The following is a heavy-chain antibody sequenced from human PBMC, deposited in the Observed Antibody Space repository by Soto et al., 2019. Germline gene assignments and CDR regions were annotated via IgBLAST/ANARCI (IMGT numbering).Heavy chain of an antibody. CDR2: IYYSGST. J-gene: IGHJ6*02. CDR1: GGSISSYY. CDR3: ATTIEAAAGYCYYGMDV. Sequence: PSETLSLTCTVSGGSISSYYWSWIRQPPGKGLEWIGYIYYSGSTNYNPSLKSRVTISVDTSKNQFSLKLSSVTAADTAVYYCATTIEAAAGYCYYGMDVWGQGTTVTVSS. V-gene: IGHV4-59*12. D-gene: IGHD6-13*01.